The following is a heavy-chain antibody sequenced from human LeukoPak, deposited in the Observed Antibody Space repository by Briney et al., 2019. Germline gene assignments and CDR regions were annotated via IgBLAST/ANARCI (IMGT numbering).Heavy chain of an antibody. CDR3: ARASWELLQNWFDP. D-gene: IGHD1-26*01. CDR2: ISSSGSTI. V-gene: IGHV3-11*01. Sequence: GGSLGLSCAASGFTFSDYYMSWIRQAPGKGLEWVSYISSSGSTIYYADSVKGRFTISRDNAKNSLYLQMNSLRAEDTAVYYCARASWELLQNWFDPWGQGTLVTVSS. CDR1: GFTFSDYY. J-gene: IGHJ5*02.